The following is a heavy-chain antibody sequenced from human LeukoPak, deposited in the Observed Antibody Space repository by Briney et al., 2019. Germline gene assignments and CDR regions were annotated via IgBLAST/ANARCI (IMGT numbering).Heavy chain of an antibody. CDR3: ATQGEHSYDSNRSGYFQH. CDR1: GFTFSSYW. D-gene: IGHD3-22*01. CDR2: IKQDGSEK. J-gene: IGHJ1*01. V-gene: IGHV3-7*01. Sequence: GGSLRLSCAASGFTFSSYWMSWVRQAPGKGLEWVANIKQDGSEKYYVDSVKGRFTISRDNAKNSLYLQMNSLRAEDTAVYYCATQGEHSYDSNRSGYFQHWGQGTLVTVSS.